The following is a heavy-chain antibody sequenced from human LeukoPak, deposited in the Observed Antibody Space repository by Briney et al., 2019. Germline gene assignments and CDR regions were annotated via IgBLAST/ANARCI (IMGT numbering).Heavy chain of an antibody. CDR1: GFTFSSYA. CDR3: AKSSKYLWFGEFHYGMDV. D-gene: IGHD3-10*01. V-gene: IGHV3-23*01. J-gene: IGHJ6*02. Sequence: PGGSLRLSCTASGFTFSSYAMSWVRQAPGKGLEWVSAISGSGGSTYYADSVKGRFTISRDNSKNTLYLQMNSLRAEDTAVYYCAKSSKYLWFGEFHYGMDVWGQGTTVTVSS. CDR2: ISGSGGST.